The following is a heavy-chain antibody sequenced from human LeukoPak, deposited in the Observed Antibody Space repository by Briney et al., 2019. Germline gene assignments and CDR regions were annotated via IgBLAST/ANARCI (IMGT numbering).Heavy chain of an antibody. CDR2: ISYDGSDK. Sequence: PGRSLRLSCAPSGFIFSNFAMHWVRQAPGKGLEWVAVISYDGSDKYYADSVKGRFTISRDNSKNTLFLHMDSLRAEDTAVYYCARDYPNYYGSGSYYWGGFDYWGQGTLVTVSS. D-gene: IGHD3-10*01. CDR3: ARDYPNYYGSGSYYWGGFDY. J-gene: IGHJ4*02. V-gene: IGHV3-30*04. CDR1: GFIFSNFA.